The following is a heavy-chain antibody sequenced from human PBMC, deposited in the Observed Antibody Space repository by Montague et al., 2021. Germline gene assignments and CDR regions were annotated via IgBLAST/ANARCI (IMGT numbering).Heavy chain of an antibody. J-gene: IGHJ4*03. V-gene: IGHV3-74*01. CDR3: ARGGGGYFDY. CDR2: INSDGSST. D-gene: IGHD1-26*01. Sequence: SLRLSCAASGFTFSSYWMRWVRQAPGKGLVWVSRINSDGSSTSYAYSVKGRFTFSRDNSKNTLYLQMNSLRAEDTAVYYCARGGGGYFDYWGQGTLVTVSS. CDR1: GFTFSSYW.